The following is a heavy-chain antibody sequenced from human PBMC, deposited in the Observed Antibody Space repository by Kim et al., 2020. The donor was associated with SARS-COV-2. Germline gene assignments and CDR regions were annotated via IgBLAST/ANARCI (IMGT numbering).Heavy chain of an antibody. CDR2: SSVGSATI. CDR3: ARHRPYSSATYYPPLHY. V-gene: IGHV3-48*02. CDR1: GFIFSTYR. D-gene: IGHD3-10*01. Sequence: GGSLRLSCAASGFIFSTYRMFWVRQAPGTGQERVSYSSVGSATIYYAASVKGRFTISTDDATNYLLLQLISLRDEDTAAYYCARHRPYSSATYYPPLHY. J-gene: IGHJ4*01.